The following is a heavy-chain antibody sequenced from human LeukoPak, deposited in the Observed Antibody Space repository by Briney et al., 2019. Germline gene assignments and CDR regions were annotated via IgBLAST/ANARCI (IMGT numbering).Heavy chain of an antibody. J-gene: IGHJ4*02. CDR2: INPSGGST. CDR1: GYTFTSYY. CDR3: ARYPRHSSSCPPLDY. D-gene: IGHD6-13*01. V-gene: IGHV1-46*01. Sequence: GASVKVSCKASGYTFTSYYMHWVRQAPGQGLEWMGIINPSGGSTSYAQKFQGRVTMARDTSTSTVYMELSSLRSEDTAVYYCARYPRHSSSCPPLDYWGQGTLVTVSS.